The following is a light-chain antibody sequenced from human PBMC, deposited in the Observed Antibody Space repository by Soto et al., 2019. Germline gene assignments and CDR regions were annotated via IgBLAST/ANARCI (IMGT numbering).Light chain of an antibody. CDR2: DAS. Sequence: DIQMTQSPSSLSASVGDRVTITCQASQDISNYLNWYHQKPGKAPKLLIYDASNWETGVPSRFSGSGSGTDFTFTISSLQPEDIATYYCQQYDDLPCTFGQGTQVEIK. J-gene: IGKJ1*01. CDR1: QDISNY. CDR3: QQYDDLPCT. V-gene: IGKV1-33*01.